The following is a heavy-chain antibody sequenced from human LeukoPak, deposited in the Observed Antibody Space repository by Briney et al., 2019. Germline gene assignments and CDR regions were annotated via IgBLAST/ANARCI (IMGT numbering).Heavy chain of an antibody. V-gene: IGHV3-9*01. CDR2: ISWNSGSI. J-gene: IGHJ3*02. Sequence: GGSLRLSCAASGFTFSSYWMHWVRQAPGKGLVWVSGISWNSGSIGYADSVKGRFTISRDNAKNSLYLQMNSLRAEDTALYYCAKIPGATLGAFDIWGQGTMVTVSS. CDR3: AKIPGATLGAFDI. D-gene: IGHD1-26*01. CDR1: GFTFSSYW.